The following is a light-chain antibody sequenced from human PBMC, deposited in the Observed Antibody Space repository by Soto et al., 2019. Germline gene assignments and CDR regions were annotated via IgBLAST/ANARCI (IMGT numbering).Light chain of an antibody. CDR3: QHRDNWPPGAT. J-gene: IGKJ4*01. V-gene: IGKV3-11*01. Sequence: EIVLTQSPATLSLSPGXRATLSCRASQNIGTFLAWYQQKPGQPPRRVIYDTSKRATCIPARFSGSGSGTDFALTISSLEPEDFAVYYCQHRDNWPPGATFGGGTKVEIK. CDR1: QNIGTF. CDR2: DTS.